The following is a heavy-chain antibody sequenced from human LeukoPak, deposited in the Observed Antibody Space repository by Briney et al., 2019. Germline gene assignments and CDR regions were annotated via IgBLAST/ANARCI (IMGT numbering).Heavy chain of an antibody. J-gene: IGHJ4*02. Sequence: GGSLRLSCAASGFTFSSYWMSWVRQAPGKGLEWVANIKQDGSEKYYVDSVKGRFTISRDNAKSSLYLQMNGLRAEDTAVCFCARVAPYYYDSSGYSSHYFDYWGQGILVTVSS. CDR1: GFTFSSYW. D-gene: IGHD3-22*01. V-gene: IGHV3-7*03. CDR3: ARVAPYYYDSSGYSSHYFDY. CDR2: IKQDGSEK.